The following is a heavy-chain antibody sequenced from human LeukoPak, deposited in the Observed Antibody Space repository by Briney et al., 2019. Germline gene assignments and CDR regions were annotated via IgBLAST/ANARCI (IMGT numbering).Heavy chain of an antibody. V-gene: IGHV4-59*01. CDR1: GGSTSSYY. J-gene: IGHJ3*02. CDR2: IYYSGST. CDR3: ARDGGLRSYAFDI. D-gene: IGHD5-12*01. Sequence: SETLSLTCTVSGGSTSSYYWSWIRQPPGKGLEWIVYIYYSGSTNYNPSLKSRVTISVDTSKNQFSLKLSSVTAADTAVYYCARDGGLRSYAFDIWGQGTMVTVSS.